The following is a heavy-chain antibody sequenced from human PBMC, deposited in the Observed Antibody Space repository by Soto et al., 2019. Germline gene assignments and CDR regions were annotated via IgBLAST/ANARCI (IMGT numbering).Heavy chain of an antibody. D-gene: IGHD3-10*01. Sequence: PGESLKISCKGSGYSFTSHWIGWVRQMPGKGLEWMGIIYPGDSDTRYSPSFRGQVTISADKSISTAYLQWSSLKASDTAMYYCAGGGVRGVITRTRDYYGMDVWGQGTTVTVSS. J-gene: IGHJ6*02. V-gene: IGHV5-51*01. CDR2: IYPGDSDT. CDR3: AGGGVRGVITRTRDYYGMDV. CDR1: GYSFTSHW.